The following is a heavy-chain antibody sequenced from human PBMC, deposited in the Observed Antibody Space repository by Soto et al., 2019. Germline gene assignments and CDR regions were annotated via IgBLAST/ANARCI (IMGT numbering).Heavy chain of an antibody. V-gene: IGHV3-23*01. J-gene: IGHJ4*02. CDR3: AKDRLAGNCVY. D-gene: IGHD2-21*01. CDR1: GFTFNNYA. Sequence: EVQVLDSGGGLVQPGGSLRLSCAASGFTFNNYAMNGVRQAPGKGLEWVATISATGGSTYYADSVKGRFTISRDNSKNTLYLKMHGLIVEDTAVYYCAKDRLAGNCVYWGQGNQVTVSS. CDR2: ISATGGST.